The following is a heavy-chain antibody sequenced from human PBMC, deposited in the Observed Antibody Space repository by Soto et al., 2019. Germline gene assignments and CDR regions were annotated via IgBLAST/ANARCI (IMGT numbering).Heavy chain of an antibody. V-gene: IGHV1-69*13. Sequence: SVKVSCKASGGTFSSYAISWVRQAPGQGLEWMGGIIPIFGTANYAQKFQGRVTITADESTSTAYMELSSLRSEDTAVYYCARHYDSSGYGGVYYYYGMDVWGQGTTVTVSS. D-gene: IGHD3-22*01. CDR3: ARHYDSSGYGGVYYYYGMDV. J-gene: IGHJ6*02. CDR1: GGTFSSYA. CDR2: IIPIFGTA.